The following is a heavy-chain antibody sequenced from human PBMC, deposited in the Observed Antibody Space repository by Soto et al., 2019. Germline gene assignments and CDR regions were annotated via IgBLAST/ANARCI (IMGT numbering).Heavy chain of an antibody. D-gene: IGHD2-2*03. CDR2: IRQDGSQK. CDR3: ASCGYCSSTSCLPFYY. CDR1: TFTLSTYW. V-gene: IGHV3-7*01. Sequence: GGSLRLSCAVSTFTLSTYWMSCVRQAPGEGLEWVGNIRQDGSQKYYVDSVKGRLTISTDKAKNSLYLQMNRLRADDTAVYYRASCGYCSSTSCLPFYYWGQGTLVTVSS. J-gene: IGHJ4*02.